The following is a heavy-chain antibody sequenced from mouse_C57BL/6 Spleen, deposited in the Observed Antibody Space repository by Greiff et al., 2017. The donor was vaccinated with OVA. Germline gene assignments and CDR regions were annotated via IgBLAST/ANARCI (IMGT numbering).Heavy chain of an antibody. CDR1: GYTFTSYW. CDR2: IYPSDSET. V-gene: IGHV1-61*01. CDR3: AREGQLRLPSWFAY. Sequence: QVQLQQPGAELVRPGSSVKLSCKASGYTFTSYWMDWVKQRPGQGLEWIGNIYPSDSETHYNQKFKDKATLTVDKSSSTAYMQLSSLTSEDSAVYDGAREGQLRLPSWFAYWGQGTLVTVSA. J-gene: IGHJ3*01. D-gene: IGHD3-2*02.